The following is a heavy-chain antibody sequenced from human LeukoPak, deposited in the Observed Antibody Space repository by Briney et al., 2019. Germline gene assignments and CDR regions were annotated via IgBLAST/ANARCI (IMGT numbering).Heavy chain of an antibody. Sequence: GESLKISCKGSGSSFTSYWIGWVRQMPGKGLEWMGIIYPGDSDTRYSPSFQGQVTISADKSISTAYLQWSSLKASDTAMYYCARRQASCTNGVCYTLYGMDVWGQGTTVTVSS. CDR3: ARRQASCTNGVCYTLYGMDV. CDR2: IYPGDSDT. CDR1: GSSFTSYW. J-gene: IGHJ6*02. V-gene: IGHV5-51*01. D-gene: IGHD2-8*01.